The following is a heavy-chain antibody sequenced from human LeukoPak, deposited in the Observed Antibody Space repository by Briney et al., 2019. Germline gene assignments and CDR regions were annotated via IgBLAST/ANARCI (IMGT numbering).Heavy chain of an antibody. J-gene: IGHJ6*03. Sequence: SGTPFPPLTGSWGSLSGFYLAWVREPPREGLGWVGGIFSTGSTNYNPSLKSRVTTSVDASKKQLSLNLNSVTAADTAVYYCARARKQDDNFYRGYYHMDVWGKGTTVTVSS. V-gene: IGHV4-4*07. CDR3: ARARKQDDNFYRGYYHMDV. CDR1: WGSLSGFY. CDR2: IFSTGST. D-gene: IGHD3-3*01.